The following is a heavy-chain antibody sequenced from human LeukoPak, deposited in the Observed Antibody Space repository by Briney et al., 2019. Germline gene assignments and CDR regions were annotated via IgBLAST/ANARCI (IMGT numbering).Heavy chain of an antibody. J-gene: IGHJ4*02. CDR3: ARVAEDCSSTSCYAGVDY. CDR1: GYTFIGYY. CDR2: INPNSGGT. Sequence: ASVKVSCKASGYTFIGYYMHWVRQAPGQGLEWMGWINPNSGGTNYAQKFQDRVTMTRDTSISTAYMELRSLRSDDTAVYYCARVAEDCSSTSCYAGVDYWGQGTLVTVSS. D-gene: IGHD2-2*01. V-gene: IGHV1-2*02.